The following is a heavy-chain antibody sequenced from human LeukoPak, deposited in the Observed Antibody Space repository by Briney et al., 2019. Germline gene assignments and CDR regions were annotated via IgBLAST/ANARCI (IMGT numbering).Heavy chain of an antibody. V-gene: IGHV6-1*01. J-gene: IGHJ4*02. D-gene: IGHD6-19*01. Sequence: SQTLSLTCAISGDSVSSNSAAWNWIRQSPSRGLEWLGRTYYRSKWYNDYAVSMKSRITINPDTSKDQFSLQLNPVTPEDSAVYYCARDAGSGWSSFDYWGQGTLVTVSS. CDR1: GDSVSSNSAA. CDR2: TYYRSKWYN. CDR3: ARDAGSGWSSFDY.